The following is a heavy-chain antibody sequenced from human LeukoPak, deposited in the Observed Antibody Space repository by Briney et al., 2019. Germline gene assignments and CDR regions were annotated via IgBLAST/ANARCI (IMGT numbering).Heavy chain of an antibody. D-gene: IGHD2-2*01. Sequence: SETLSLTCAVYGGSFSGYYWSWIRQPPGKGLEWIGEINHSGSTNYNPSLKSRVTISVDTSKNQFSLKLSSVTAADTAVYYCARRKSSTRWYYYGMDAWGQGTTVTVSS. CDR3: ARRKSSTRWYYYGMDA. J-gene: IGHJ6*02. CDR1: GGSFSGYY. V-gene: IGHV4-34*01. CDR2: INHSGST.